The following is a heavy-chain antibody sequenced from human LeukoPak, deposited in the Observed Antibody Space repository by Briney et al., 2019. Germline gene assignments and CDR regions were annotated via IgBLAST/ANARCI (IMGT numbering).Heavy chain of an antibody. CDR1: GFTFSNFW. Sequence: GGSLRLSCAASGFTFSNFWMSWVRQAPGKGLEWVANIKQDGSEKHYVDSVKGRFTISRDNAKNSLYLQMNSLRAEDTAVYYCARTISSSSTSCFLYWGQGTLVTVSS. D-gene: IGHD2-2*01. V-gene: IGHV3-7*01. CDR2: IKQDGSEK. J-gene: IGHJ4*02. CDR3: ARTISSSSTSCFLY.